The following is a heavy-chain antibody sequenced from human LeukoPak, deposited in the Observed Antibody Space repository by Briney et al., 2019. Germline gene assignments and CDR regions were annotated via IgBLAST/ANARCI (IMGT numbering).Heavy chain of an antibody. CDR2: INHSGST. D-gene: IGHD6-6*01. Sequence: SETLSLTCAVYGGSFSGYYWSWIRQPPGKGLEWIREINHSGSTNYNPSLKSRVTISVDTSKNQFSLKLSSVTAADTAVYYCARGRKIAARRYYYYMDVWGKGTTVTVSS. V-gene: IGHV4-34*01. J-gene: IGHJ6*03. CDR3: ARGRKIAARRYYYYMDV. CDR1: GGSFSGYY.